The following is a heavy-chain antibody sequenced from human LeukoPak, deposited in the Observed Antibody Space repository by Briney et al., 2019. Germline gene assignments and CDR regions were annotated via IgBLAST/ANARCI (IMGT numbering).Heavy chain of an antibody. CDR3: ASGAQIVVVVAATRPFDH. V-gene: IGHV4-38-2*01. CDR2: IYHSGST. Sequence: PSETLSLTCAVSGYSISSGYYWGWIRQPPGKGLEWIGSIYHSGSTYYNPSLKSRVTISVDTSKNQFSLKLSSVTAADTAVYYCASGAQIVVVVAATRPFDHWGQGTLVTVSS. J-gene: IGHJ4*02. CDR1: GYSISSGYY. D-gene: IGHD2-15*01.